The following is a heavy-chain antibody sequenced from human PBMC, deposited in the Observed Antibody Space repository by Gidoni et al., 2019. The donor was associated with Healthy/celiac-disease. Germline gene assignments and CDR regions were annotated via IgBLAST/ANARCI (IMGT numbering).Heavy chain of an antibody. Sequence: EVQLVQSGDEVKKPGATVKISCKVSGYTFTDYYMHWVQQAPGKGLEGMGLVDPEDVETIYAEKFQGRATITADTSTDTAYMELSSLRSEDTAVYYCVGGRGSPETPFAYWGQGTLVTVSS. CDR3: VGGRGSPETPFAY. CDR1: GYTFTDYY. CDR2: VDPEDVET. D-gene: IGHD3-16*01. V-gene: IGHV1-69-2*01. J-gene: IGHJ4*02.